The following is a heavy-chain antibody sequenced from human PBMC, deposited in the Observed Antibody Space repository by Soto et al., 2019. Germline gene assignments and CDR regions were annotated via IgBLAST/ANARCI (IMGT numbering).Heavy chain of an antibody. CDR3: ARSSTDYGDYGWYFDL. CDR2: IIPIFGTA. Sequence: QVQLVQSGAEVKKPGSSVKVSCKASGGTFSSYAISWVRQAPGQGLEWMGGIIPIFGTANYAQKFQGRVTISADESTSTAYMELSSLRSEDTAVYYCARSSTDYGDYGWYFDLWGRATLVTVSS. J-gene: IGHJ2*01. D-gene: IGHD4-17*01. CDR1: GGTFSSYA. V-gene: IGHV1-69*01.